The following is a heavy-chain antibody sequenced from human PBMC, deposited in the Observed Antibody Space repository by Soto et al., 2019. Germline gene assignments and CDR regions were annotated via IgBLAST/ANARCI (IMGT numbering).Heavy chain of an antibody. CDR3: ALRLGDPGRLYFDY. D-gene: IGHD3-16*01. CDR1: GGSISGYY. CDR2: IYSSGST. Sequence: SETLSLTCTVSGGSISGYYWSWIRQPPGKGLQWIGYIYSSGSTNYNPSLKSRVTISVDTSKNQFSLKLSSVTAADTAVYYCALRLGDPGRLYFDYWGQGTLVTVSS. J-gene: IGHJ4*02. V-gene: IGHV4-59*08.